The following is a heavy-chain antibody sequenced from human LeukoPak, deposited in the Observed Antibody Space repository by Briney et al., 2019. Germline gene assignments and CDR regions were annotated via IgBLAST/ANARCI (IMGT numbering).Heavy chain of an antibody. CDR3: ARERSTSYSGSFYRYFDF. CDR2: INPNSGGT. Sequence: ASVKVSCKASGYTFTSYGISWVRQAPGQGLEWMGRINPNSGGTNYAQKFQGRVTMTRDTSISTAYMELSRLRSDDTAVYYCARERSTSYSGSFYRYFDFWGQGTLVTVSS. V-gene: IGHV1-2*06. CDR1: GYTFTSYG. D-gene: IGHD1-26*01. J-gene: IGHJ4*02.